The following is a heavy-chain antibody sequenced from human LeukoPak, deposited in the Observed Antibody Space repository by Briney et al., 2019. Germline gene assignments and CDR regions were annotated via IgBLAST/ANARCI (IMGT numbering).Heavy chain of an antibody. CDR3: ASGTLWYYYGMDV. Sequence: GESLKISCKASGYSFTSYWIGWVRQMPGKGLEWMGIIYVGDSDTRYSPSFQGQVTISVDKSISTAYLQWSSLKASDTAMYYCASGTLWYYYGMDVWGQGTTVTVSS. CDR1: GYSFTSYW. D-gene: IGHD3-10*01. CDR2: IYVGDSDT. V-gene: IGHV5-51*01. J-gene: IGHJ6*02.